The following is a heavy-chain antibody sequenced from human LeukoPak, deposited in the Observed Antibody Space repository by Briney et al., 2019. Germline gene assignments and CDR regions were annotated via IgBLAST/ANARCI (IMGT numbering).Heavy chain of an antibody. CDR2: INHSGST. Sequence: SETLSLTCAVYGGSFSGYYWSWIRQLPGKGLEWIGEINHSGSTNYNPSLKSRVTISVDTSKNQFSLKLSSVTAADTAVYYCARGRYCSGGSCYEGWGQGTLVTVSS. V-gene: IGHV4-34*01. CDR3: ARGRYCSGGSCYEG. D-gene: IGHD2-15*01. CDR1: GGSFSGYY. J-gene: IGHJ4*02.